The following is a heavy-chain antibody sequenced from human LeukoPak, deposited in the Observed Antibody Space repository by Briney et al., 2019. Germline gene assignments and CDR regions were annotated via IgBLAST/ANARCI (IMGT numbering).Heavy chain of an antibody. Sequence: SETLSLTCTVSGGSISSHYWSWIRQPPEKGLEWIGYIYYSGSTNYNPSLKSRVTISVDTSKNQFSLKLSSVTAADTAVYYCARGERWLQFGPFDYWGQGTLVTVSS. CDR1: GGSISSHY. CDR3: ARGERWLQFGPFDY. J-gene: IGHJ4*02. CDR2: IYYSGST. V-gene: IGHV4-59*11. D-gene: IGHD5-24*01.